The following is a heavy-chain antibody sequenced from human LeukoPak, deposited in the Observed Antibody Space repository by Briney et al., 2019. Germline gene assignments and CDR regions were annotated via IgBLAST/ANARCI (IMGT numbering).Heavy chain of an antibody. CDR3: ARSSPITVPTLIVPTLGFDP. Sequence: SQTLSLTCTVSGGSISSGGYYWSWIRQHPGKGLEWIGYIYYSGSTYYNPSLKSRVNISVDTSKNQFSLRLTSVTAADTAVYYCARSSPITVPTLIVPTLGFDPWGQGTLVTVSS. J-gene: IGHJ5*02. CDR1: GGSISSGGYY. CDR2: IYYSGST. V-gene: IGHV4-31*03. D-gene: IGHD3-22*01.